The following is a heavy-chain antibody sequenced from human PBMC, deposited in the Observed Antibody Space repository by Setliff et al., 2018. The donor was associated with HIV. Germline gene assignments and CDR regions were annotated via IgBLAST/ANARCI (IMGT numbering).Heavy chain of an antibody. CDR3: ARGGRLAGTSGFYYPLQF. CDR1: GYVFTTYY. J-gene: IGHJ4*02. D-gene: IGHD3-22*01. V-gene: IGHV1-46*04. Sequence: ASVKVSCKASGYVFTTYYIHWVRQTPGQGLEWMGIINPSGGATTSARKLQGRVTMTKDKSTTTVHMELSSLKSEDTAVYYCARGGRLAGTSGFYYPLQFWGQGTLVTVSS. CDR2: INPSGGAT.